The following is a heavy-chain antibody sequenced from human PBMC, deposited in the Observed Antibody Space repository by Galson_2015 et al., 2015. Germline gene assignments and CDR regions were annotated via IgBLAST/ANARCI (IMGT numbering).Heavy chain of an antibody. J-gene: IGHJ6*03. V-gene: IGHV1-69*13. Sequence: QSGAEVKKPGASVKVSCKASGGTFSSYAISWVRQAPGQGLEWMGGIIPIFGTANYAQKFQGRVTITADESTSTAYMELSSLRSEDTAVYYCARDGVRLLWFGEPHSRNYYYYMDVWGKGTTVTVSS. CDR3: ARDGVRLLWFGEPHSRNYYYYMDV. CDR1: GGTFSSYA. D-gene: IGHD3-10*01. CDR2: IIPIFGTA.